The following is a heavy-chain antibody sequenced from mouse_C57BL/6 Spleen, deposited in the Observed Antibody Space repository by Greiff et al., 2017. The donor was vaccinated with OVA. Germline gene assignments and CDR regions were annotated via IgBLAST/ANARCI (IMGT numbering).Heavy chain of an antibody. CDR1: GYTFTSSW. D-gene: IGHD1-1*01. Sequence: QVQLQQPGAELVKPGASVKMSCKASGYTFTSSWITWVKQRPGQGLEWIGDIYPGSGSTNYNEKFKSKATLTVDTSSSTAYMQLSSLTSESSAVYYGARGYYGSSPYAMDYWGQGTSVTVSS. V-gene: IGHV1-55*01. J-gene: IGHJ4*01. CDR3: ARGYYGSSPYAMDY. CDR2: IYPGSGST.